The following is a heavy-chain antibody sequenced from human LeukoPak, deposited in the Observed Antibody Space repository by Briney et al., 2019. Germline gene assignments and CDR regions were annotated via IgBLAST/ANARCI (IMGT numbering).Heavy chain of an antibody. D-gene: IGHD3-3*01. Sequence: PGGSLRLSCAASGFTFSNYGMGWVRQAPGKGLEWVSAIGGGGGSTYYADSVKGRFTISRDNSKNTLYLQMNSLRAEDTAVYYCAKTYYDFWSGYGDYWGQGTLVTVSS. CDR3: AKTYYDFWSGYGDY. J-gene: IGHJ4*02. CDR2: IGGGGGST. CDR1: GFTFSNYG. V-gene: IGHV3-23*01.